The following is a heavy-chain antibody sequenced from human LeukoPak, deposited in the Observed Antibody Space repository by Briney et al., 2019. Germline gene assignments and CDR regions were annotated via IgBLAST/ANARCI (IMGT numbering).Heavy chain of an antibody. CDR1: GYTFTGYY. J-gene: IGHJ4*02. Sequence: ASVKVSCHASGYTFTGYYMHWVRQAPGQGLEWMGRVNPNSGGTNYAQKFQDSVSMTRDTSISTAYMELSRLRSDDTAVYYCARVGLRFLERDYWGQGILVIVSS. CDR3: ARVGLRFLERDY. V-gene: IGHV1-2*06. CDR2: VNPNSGGT. D-gene: IGHD3-3*01.